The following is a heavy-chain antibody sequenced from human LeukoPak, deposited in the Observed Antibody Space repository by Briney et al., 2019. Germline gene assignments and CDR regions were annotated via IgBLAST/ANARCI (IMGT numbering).Heavy chain of an antibody. D-gene: IGHD2-15*01. CDR2: INPNSGGT. V-gene: IGHV1-2*02. J-gene: IGHJ3*02. CDR3: AREDCSGTSCYSRAFDI. Sequence: APVKVSCKASGYTFTGYYMHWVRQAPGQGLEWMGWINPNSGGTNYAQKFQGRVTMTRDTSISTAYMELSRLRSDDTAVYYCAREDCSGTSCYSRAFDIWGQGTMVTVSS. CDR1: GYTFTGYY.